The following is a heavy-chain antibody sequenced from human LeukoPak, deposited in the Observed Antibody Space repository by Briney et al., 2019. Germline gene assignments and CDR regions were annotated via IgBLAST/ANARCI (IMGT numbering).Heavy chain of an antibody. Sequence: PGGSLGLSCAASGFTFNRNAISWVRQAPGKGLEWVSTIGGSGDKTFYADSVKGRFTISRDNAKDSLYLQMNSLRAEDTAVYYCARGEPGFGGLPTVLDNWGQGTLVTVSS. CDR1: GFTFNRNA. CDR3: ARGEPGFGGLPTVLDN. D-gene: IGHD4-23*01. CDR2: IGGSGDKT. J-gene: IGHJ4*02. V-gene: IGHV3-23*01.